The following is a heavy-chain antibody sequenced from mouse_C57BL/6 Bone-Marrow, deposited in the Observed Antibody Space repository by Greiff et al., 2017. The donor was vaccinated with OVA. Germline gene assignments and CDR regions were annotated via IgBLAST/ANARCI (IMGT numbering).Heavy chain of an antibody. D-gene: IGHD1-1*01. V-gene: IGHV1-55*01. CDR1: GYTFTSYW. CDR3: ARAKPILTTVAPFAY. Sequence: VQLQQSGAELVKPGASVKMSCKASGYTFTSYWITWVKQRPGQGLEWIGDIYPGSGSTNYNEKFKSKATLTVDTSSSTAYMQLSSLTSEDSAVYYCARAKPILTTVAPFAYWGQGTLVTVSA. CDR2: IYPGSGST. J-gene: IGHJ3*01.